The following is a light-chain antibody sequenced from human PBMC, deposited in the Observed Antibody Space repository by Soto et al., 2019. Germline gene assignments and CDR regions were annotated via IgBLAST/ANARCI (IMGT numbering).Light chain of an antibody. CDR2: GNS. J-gene: IGLJ1*01. Sequence: QSVLTQPPSVSGAPGQRVTISCTGSSSNIGAGYDVHWYQQLPGTATKLLICGNSNLPSGVPDRFSGSKSGTSASLAITGLQAADEADYYCQSYYSSLSGLVFGPGTKLTVL. CDR1: SSNIGAGYD. V-gene: IGLV1-40*01. CDR3: QSYYSSLSGLV.